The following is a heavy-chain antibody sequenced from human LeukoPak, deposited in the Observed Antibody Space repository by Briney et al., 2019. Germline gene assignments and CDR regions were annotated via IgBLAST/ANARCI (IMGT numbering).Heavy chain of an antibody. CDR1: GFTFSSYG. CDR3: AKGSAQYYFDS. Sequence: GGSLRLSCAASGFTFSSYGMHWVRQAPGKGLEWVAVISYDGSNKYYADSVKGRFTISRDNARNLLSLQMNSLRAEDTAFYYCAKGSAQYYFDSWGQGTLVTVSS. J-gene: IGHJ4*02. D-gene: IGHD3-10*01. CDR2: ISYDGSNK. V-gene: IGHV3-30*18.